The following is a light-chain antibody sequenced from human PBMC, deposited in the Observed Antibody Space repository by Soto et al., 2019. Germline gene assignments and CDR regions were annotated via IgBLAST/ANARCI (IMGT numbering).Light chain of an antibody. Sequence: SYELIQPPSVSVSPRQTVTITCSGDRLRDKFVSWFQQRPGQSPTLVIYRDAERPSGIPERFSGSNSVNTATLTISGTQAMDEADYFCQARDNFSVVFGGGTKLTVL. J-gene: IGLJ2*01. CDR2: RDA. CDR1: RLRDKF. V-gene: IGLV3-1*01. CDR3: QARDNFSVV.